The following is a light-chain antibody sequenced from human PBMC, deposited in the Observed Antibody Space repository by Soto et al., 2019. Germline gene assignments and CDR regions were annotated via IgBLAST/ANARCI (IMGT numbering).Light chain of an antibody. CDR1: QSISSY. J-gene: IGKJ1*01. CDR2: DAS. V-gene: IGKV1-5*01. Sequence: DIQMTQSPSSLSTSVGDRVTITCRASQSISSYLNWYQQKPGKAPKLLIHDASSLQSGVPSRFSGSGSGTEFALTISSLQPDDFATYYCQQYNTYSWTFGPGTKGDIK. CDR3: QQYNTYSWT.